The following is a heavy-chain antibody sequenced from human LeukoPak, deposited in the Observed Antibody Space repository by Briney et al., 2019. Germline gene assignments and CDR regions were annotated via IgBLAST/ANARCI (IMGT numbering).Heavy chain of an antibody. D-gene: IGHD2-2*01. V-gene: IGHV4-4*07. J-gene: IGHJ6*02. CDR1: GGSISSYY. Sequence: PSETLSLTCTVSGGSISSYYWSWIRQPAGKGLEWTGRIYTSGSTNYNPSLKSRVTMSVDTSKNQFSLKLSSVTAADTAVYYCARDGYQLLPSYYYGMDVWGQGTTVTVSS. CDR2: IYTSGST. CDR3: ARDGYQLLPSYYYGMDV.